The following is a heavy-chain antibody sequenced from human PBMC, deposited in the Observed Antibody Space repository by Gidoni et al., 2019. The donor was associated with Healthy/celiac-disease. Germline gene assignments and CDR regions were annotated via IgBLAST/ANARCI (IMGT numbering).Heavy chain of an antibody. J-gene: IGHJ6*02. D-gene: IGHD2-2*02. CDR1: GFTFSSYG. CDR2: IWYDGSNK. Sequence: QVQLVESGGGVVQPGRSLRLSCAASGFTFSSYGMHWVRQAPGKGLEWVAVIWYDGSNKYYADSVKGRFTISRDNSKNTLYLQMNSLRAEDTAVYYCARDQDVVVPAAIQDYYYGMDVWGQGTTVTVSS. V-gene: IGHV3-33*01. CDR3: ARDQDVVVPAAIQDYYYGMDV.